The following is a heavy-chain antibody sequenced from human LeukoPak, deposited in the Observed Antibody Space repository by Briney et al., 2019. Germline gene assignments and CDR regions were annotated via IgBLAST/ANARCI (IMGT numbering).Heavy chain of an antibody. Sequence: PGGSLRLSCAVSGITVSDXXXXXXRQAPXXXXXXXSLIYXXXDXXYAXXXXGXXXXSRDNSKNTLYLQMNSLRAEDTAVYYCAKRKVATEYYFDYWGQGTLVTVSS. J-gene: IGHJ4*02. CDR2: IYXXXDX. CDR3: AKRKVATEYYFDY. CDR1: GITVSDXX. D-gene: IGHD1-26*01. V-gene: IGHV3-53*01.